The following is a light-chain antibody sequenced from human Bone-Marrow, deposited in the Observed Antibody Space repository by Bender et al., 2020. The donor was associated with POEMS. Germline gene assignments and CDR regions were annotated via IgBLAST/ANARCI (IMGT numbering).Light chain of an antibody. CDR3: SSYAGSNNFAV. J-gene: IGLJ7*01. V-gene: IGLV3-21*02. CDR1: NIGVKH. Sequence: YVLTQPPSVSLAPGQTARITCEADNIGVKHVHWYQKRPGQAPVLVVYGDTDRPSGIPERFSGSNSGNTATLTVSGLQAEDEADYYCSSYAGSNNFAVFGGGTQLTVL. CDR2: GDT.